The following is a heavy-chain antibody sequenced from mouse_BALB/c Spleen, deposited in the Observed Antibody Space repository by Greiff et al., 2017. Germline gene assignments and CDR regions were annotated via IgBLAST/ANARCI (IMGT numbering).Heavy chain of an antibody. D-gene: IGHD4-1*01. J-gene: IGHJ1*01. Sequence: EVQLQESGAELVKPGASVKLSCTASGFNIKDTYMHWVKQRPEQGLEWIGRIDPANGNTKYDPKFQGKATITADTSSNTAYLQLSSLTSEDTAVYYCARLDELNWDGGYFDVWGAGTTVTVSS. CDR3: ARLDELNWDGGYFDV. CDR2: IDPANGNT. CDR1: GFNIKDTY. V-gene: IGHV14-3*02.